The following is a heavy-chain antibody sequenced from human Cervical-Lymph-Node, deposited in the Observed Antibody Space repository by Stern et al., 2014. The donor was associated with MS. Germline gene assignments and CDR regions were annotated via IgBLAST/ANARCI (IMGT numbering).Heavy chain of an antibody. J-gene: IGHJ4*02. D-gene: IGHD3-10*01. CDR3: ASIFYGSGSLPFGN. CDR2: IYHTDSP. CDR1: GGSVSSSLSY. Sequence: QLQLQESGPGLVKPSETLSLTCTVSGGSVSSSLSYWSWVRQSPGKGLEWIGYIYHTDSPDYNPSLKSRVTISLDTSKNQFSLILTSVTAADTAVYYCASIFYGSGSLPFGNWGQGTLVTVSS. V-gene: IGHV4-61*01.